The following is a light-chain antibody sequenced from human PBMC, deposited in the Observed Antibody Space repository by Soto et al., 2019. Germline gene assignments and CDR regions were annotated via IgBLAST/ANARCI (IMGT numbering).Light chain of an antibody. V-gene: IGLV1-40*01. J-gene: IGLJ2*01. CDR1: SSNIGAGYD. CDR3: QYYDSSLSGSV. CDR2: GNS. Sequence: QSVLTQPPSVSGAPGQRVTISCTGSSSNIGAGYDVHWYQQLPGTAPKLLIYGNSNRPSGVPDRFSGSKSGTSASLAITGLQAEDEADYDCQYYDSSLSGSVFGGGPKLTVL.